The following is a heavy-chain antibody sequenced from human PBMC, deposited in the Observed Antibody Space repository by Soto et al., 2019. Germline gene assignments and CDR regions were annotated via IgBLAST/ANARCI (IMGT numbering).Heavy chain of an antibody. V-gene: IGHV3-15*01. D-gene: IGHD3-22*01. CDR1: GFTFSNAW. CDR3: TPDGLVYYVRSGYSPAGFDAFDI. CDR2: INSKTDGGTT. J-gene: IGHJ3*02. Sequence: PGGSLRLFCAASGFTFSNAWMSWVRQAPGKGLEWVGRINSKTDGGTTDYAAPVKGRFTISRDDSKNTLYLQGNILKTDDTVVYYCTPDGLVYYVRSGYSPAGFDAFDIWGRGRMVAV.